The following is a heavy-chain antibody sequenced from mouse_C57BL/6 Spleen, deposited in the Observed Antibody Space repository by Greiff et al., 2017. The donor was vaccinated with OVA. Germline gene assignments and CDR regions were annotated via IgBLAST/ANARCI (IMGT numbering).Heavy chain of an antibody. CDR3: TRFRGGNYAMDY. CDR2: ISSGGDYI. V-gene: IGHV5-9-1*02. CDR1: GFTFSSYA. J-gene: IGHJ4*01. Sequence: EVQLVESGEGLVKPGGSLKLSCAASGFTFSSYAMSWVRQTPEKRLEWVAYISSGGDYIYYADTVKGRFTISRDNARNTLYLQMSSLKSEDTAMYYCTRFRGGNYAMDYWGQGTSVTVSS.